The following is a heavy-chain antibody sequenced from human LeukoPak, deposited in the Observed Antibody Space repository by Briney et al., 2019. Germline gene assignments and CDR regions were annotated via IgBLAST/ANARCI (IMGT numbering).Heavy chain of an antibody. CDR1: GFTLDDYT. CDR3: AKDSLGAAAGTGIDY. CDR2: ISWDGGST. Sequence: GGSLRLSCAASGFTLDDYTMHWVRQAPGKGLEWVSLISWDGGSTYYADSVKGRFTISRDNSKNSLYLQMNSLRTEDTALYYCAKDSLGAAAGTGIDYWGQGTLVTVSS. D-gene: IGHD6-13*01. J-gene: IGHJ4*02. V-gene: IGHV3-43*01.